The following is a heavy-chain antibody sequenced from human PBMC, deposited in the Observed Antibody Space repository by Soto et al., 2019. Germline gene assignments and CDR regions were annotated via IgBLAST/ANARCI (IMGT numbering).Heavy chain of an antibody. Sequence: EVQLVESGGGLVQPGGSLRLSCAASGFTFSSYWMHWVRQAPGKGLVWVSRINSDGSSTSYADSVKGRFTISRDKAKNTLYLQMTRLRAEDTAVYYCVRTSLVVAAATREDYWGQGTLVTVSS. D-gene: IGHD2-15*01. CDR3: VRTSLVVAAATREDY. J-gene: IGHJ4*02. V-gene: IGHV3-74*01. CDR1: GFTFSSYW. CDR2: INSDGSST.